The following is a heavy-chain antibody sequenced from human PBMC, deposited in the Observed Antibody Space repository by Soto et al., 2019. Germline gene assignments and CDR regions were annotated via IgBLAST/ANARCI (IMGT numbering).Heavy chain of an antibody. Sequence: QVQLVQSGAEVKKPGASVKVSCKASGYTFTSYYMHWVRQAPGQGLEWMGIINPSGGSTSYAQKFQRRVTMTRDTSTSTVYMELSSLRSEDTAVYYCARNSGSQSYYYYYYGMDVWGQGTTVTVSS. J-gene: IGHJ6*02. CDR1: GYTFTSYY. CDR2: INPSGGST. CDR3: ARNSGSQSYYYYYYGMDV. V-gene: IGHV1-46*01. D-gene: IGHD3-10*01.